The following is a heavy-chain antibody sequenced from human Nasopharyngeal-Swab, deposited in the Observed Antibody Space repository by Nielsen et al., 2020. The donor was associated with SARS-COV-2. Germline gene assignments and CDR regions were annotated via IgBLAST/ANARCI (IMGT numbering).Heavy chain of an antibody. J-gene: IGHJ4*02. CDR2: ISAYNGNT. V-gene: IGHV1-18*01. D-gene: IGHD3-3*01. CDR1: GYTFTSYG. Sequence: ASVKVSCKASGYTFTSYGTSWVRQAPGQGLEWMGWISAYNGNTNYAQKLQGRVTMTTDTSTSTAYMELRSLRSDDTAVYYCARSSPLTIFGVVDYWGQGTLVTVSS. CDR3: ARSSPLTIFGVVDY.